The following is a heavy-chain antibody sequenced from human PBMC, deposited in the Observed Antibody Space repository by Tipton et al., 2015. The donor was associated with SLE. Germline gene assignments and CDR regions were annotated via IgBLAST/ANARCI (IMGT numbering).Heavy chain of an antibody. CDR2: IQTSGST. CDR1: GDSISGFH. CDR3: AREADDNRGDYFDS. V-gene: IGHV4-4*09. J-gene: IGHJ4*02. D-gene: IGHD3-22*01. Sequence: TLSLTCTVSGDSISGFHWTWIRQPPGKGLEWIGYIQTSGSTNYNPSLKSRVTLSLETSKNQFSLRLNSVTAADTAVYYCAREADDNRGDYFDSWGQGTLVTVSS.